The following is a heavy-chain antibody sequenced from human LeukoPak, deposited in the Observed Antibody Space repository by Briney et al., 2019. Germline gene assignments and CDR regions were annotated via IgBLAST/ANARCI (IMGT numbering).Heavy chain of an antibody. D-gene: IGHD1-14*01. CDR3: AKDQPSSGGRQPYYSDY. J-gene: IGHJ4*02. V-gene: IGHV3-30*18. Sequence: PGGSLRLSCVASGFTFSNYYMHWVRQAPGKGLEWVAIISDDGERKFYADSVRGRITISRDKSKNTLFLQMNSLRADDTAVYFCAKDQPSSGGRQPYYSDYWGQGTLVTVSS. CDR1: GFTFSNYY. CDR2: ISDDGERK.